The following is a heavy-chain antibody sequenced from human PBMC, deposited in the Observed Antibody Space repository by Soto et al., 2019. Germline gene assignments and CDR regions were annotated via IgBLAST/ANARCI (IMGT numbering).Heavy chain of an antibody. CDR3: VRARDTPGHNRGMGV. D-gene: IGHD1-1*01. Sequence: QVQLVKSGAEVKKPGASVKVSCKASGYTFVNYYIHWVRQAPGQGLAWMGLINPSGGSTTYAQRFQGRLTMIRDTSTSTVYMDLSSLRSEDTAVYYCVRARDTPGHNRGMGVWGQGTTVTVSS. CDR2: INPSGGST. CDR1: GYTFVNYY. V-gene: IGHV1-46*01. J-gene: IGHJ6*02.